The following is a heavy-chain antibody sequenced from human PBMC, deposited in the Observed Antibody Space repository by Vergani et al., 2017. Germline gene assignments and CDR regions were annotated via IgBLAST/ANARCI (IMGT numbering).Heavy chain of an antibody. D-gene: IGHD3-9*01. CDR3: AREPPLTGFFDY. CDR1: GGTFTSYT. CDR2: ISPDGFST. Sequence: QVQLVQSGAEVKKPGSSVKVSCKASGGTFTSYTFNWVRQAPEQGLEWVGVISPDGFSTFYAQKFQGRVTITRDTSTSTVYVEVTSLRSDDTAVYYCAREPPLTGFFDYWGQGTLVTVSS. V-gene: IGHV1-46*03. J-gene: IGHJ4*02.